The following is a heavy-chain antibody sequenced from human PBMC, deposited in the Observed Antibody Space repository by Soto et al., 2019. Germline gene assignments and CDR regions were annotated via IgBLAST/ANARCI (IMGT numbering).Heavy chain of an antibody. D-gene: IGHD3-3*01. V-gene: IGHV1-3*01. J-gene: IGHJ4*02. CDR3: ARGVGLYYFDY. CDR2: INAGNGNT. Sequence: QVQLVQSGAEVKKPGASVKVSCKASGYTFTSYAMHWVRQAPVQRLEWMGWINAGNGNTKYSQKFQGRVTITRDTSASTAYMELSSLRSEDTAVYYWARGVGLYYFDYWGKGTMVTVSS. CDR1: GYTFTSYA.